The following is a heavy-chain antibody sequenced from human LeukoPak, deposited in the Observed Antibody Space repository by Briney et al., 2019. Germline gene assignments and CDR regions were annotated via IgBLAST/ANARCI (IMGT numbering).Heavy chain of an antibody. D-gene: IGHD6-19*01. Sequence: SETLSLTCTVSGGSISSYYWSWIRQPPGKGLEWIGYIYYSGSTNYNPSLKSRVTISVDTSKNQFSLKLSSVTAADTAVYYCARETSGAVAAFDIWGQGTMVTASS. CDR3: ARETSGAVAAFDI. V-gene: IGHV4-59*01. J-gene: IGHJ3*02. CDR1: GGSISSYY. CDR2: IYYSGST.